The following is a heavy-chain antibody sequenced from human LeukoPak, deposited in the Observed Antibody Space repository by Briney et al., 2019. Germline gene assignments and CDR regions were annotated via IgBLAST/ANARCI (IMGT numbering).Heavy chain of an antibody. CDR2: FDPEDGET. CDR3: ATSYCSGGSCYSSGGDY. Sequence: ASVKVSCKVSGYTLTELSMHWVRQAPGKGLEWRGGFDPEDGETIYAQKFQGRVTMTEDTSTDTAYMELSSLRSEDTAVYYCATSYCSGGSCYSSGGDYWGQGTLVTVSS. V-gene: IGHV1-24*01. J-gene: IGHJ4*02. CDR1: GYTLTELS. D-gene: IGHD2-15*01.